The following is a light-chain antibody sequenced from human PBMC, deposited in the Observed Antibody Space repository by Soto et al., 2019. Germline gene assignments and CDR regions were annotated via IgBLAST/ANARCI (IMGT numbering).Light chain of an antibody. Sequence: DIQMTQSPPTLSASVGDRVTITCRASQSIRNYLAWYQQKPGKAPKLLIYGASSLQSGVPSRFSGSRSGTEFTLTISSLQPDDFATYFCQQHNSYSQTFGQGTKVEIK. CDR2: GAS. CDR3: QQHNSYSQT. J-gene: IGKJ1*01. CDR1: QSIRNY. V-gene: IGKV1-5*01.